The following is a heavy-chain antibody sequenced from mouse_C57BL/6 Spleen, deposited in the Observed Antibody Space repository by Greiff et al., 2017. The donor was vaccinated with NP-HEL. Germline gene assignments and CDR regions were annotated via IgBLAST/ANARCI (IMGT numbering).Heavy chain of an antibody. CDR2: ISSGGDYI. J-gene: IGHJ3*01. Sequence: EVNVVESGEGLVKPGGSLKLSCAASGFTFSSYAMSWVRQTPEKRLEWVAYISSGGDYIYYADTVKGRFTISRDNARNTLYLQMSSLKSEDTAMYYCTIFGAWFAYWGQGTLVTVSA. CDR3: TIFGAWFAY. V-gene: IGHV5-9-1*02. CDR1: GFTFSSYA.